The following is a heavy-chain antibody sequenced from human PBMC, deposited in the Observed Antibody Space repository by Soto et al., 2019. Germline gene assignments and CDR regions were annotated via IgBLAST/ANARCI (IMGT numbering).Heavy chain of an antibody. CDR1: GGSISSGGYY. D-gene: IGHD2-15*01. CDR3: ARDWMGRYFDN. V-gene: IGHV4-31*03. Sequence: QVQLQESGPGLVKPSQTLSLTCTVSGGSISSGGYYWSWIRQHPGKGLEWIGYIYYSGSTYYNPSLKRGVIISVDTSKNLCSLKLSSVTAADTAVYYCARDWMGRYFDNWGQGTLVTVSS. CDR2: IYYSGST. J-gene: IGHJ4*02.